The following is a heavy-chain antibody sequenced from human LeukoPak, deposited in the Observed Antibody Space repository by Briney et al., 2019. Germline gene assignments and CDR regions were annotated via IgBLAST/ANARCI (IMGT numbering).Heavy chain of an antibody. D-gene: IGHD3-3*01. J-gene: IGHJ4*02. V-gene: IGHV4-39*01. CDR3: ARHHYDFWSGYYPYYFDY. Sequence: PSETLSLTCTVSGGSISSSSYYSGWIRQPPGEGLEWIGSIYYSGSTYYNPSLKSRVTISVDTSKNQFSLKLSSVTAADTAVYYCARHHYDFWSGYYPYYFDYWGQGTLVTVSS. CDR1: GGSISSSSYY. CDR2: IYYSGST.